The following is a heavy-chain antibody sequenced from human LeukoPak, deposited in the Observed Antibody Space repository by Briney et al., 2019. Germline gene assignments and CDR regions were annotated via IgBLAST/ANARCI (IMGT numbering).Heavy chain of an antibody. CDR1: GGSISRSSYF. J-gene: IGHJ4*02. Sequence: PSETLSLTCTVSGGSISRSSYFWGWIRQPPGKGLEWIGNMYYSGSTYYNPSLKSRVTISIDTSKNQFSLNLTSVTAADTAVYYCANRRSGWPFDDWGQGTLVTVSS. CDR2: MYYSGST. CDR3: ANRRSGWPFDD. D-gene: IGHD6-19*01. V-gene: IGHV4-39*07.